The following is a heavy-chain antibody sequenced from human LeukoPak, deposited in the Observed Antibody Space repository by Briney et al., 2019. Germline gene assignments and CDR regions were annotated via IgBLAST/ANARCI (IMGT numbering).Heavy chain of an antibody. CDR2: IYSGGST. V-gene: IGHV3-53*01. CDR3: AKSNGYGLIDI. J-gene: IGHJ3*02. Sequence: GGSLRLSCAASGFTVSSNYMSWVRQAPGKGLEWVSIIYSGGSTFYADSVKGRFTISRDNSKNTLYLQMNSLRAEDTAVYYCAKSNGYGLIDIWGQGTMVTVSS. D-gene: IGHD3-22*01. CDR1: GFTVSSNY.